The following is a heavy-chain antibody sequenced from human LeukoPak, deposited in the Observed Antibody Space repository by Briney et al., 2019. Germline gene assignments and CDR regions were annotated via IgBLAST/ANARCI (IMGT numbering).Heavy chain of an antibody. D-gene: IGHD1-26*01. J-gene: IGHJ6*02. V-gene: IGHV3-48*01. CDR1: GFTFSSYS. Sequence: GGSLRLSCAASGFTFSSYSMNWVRQAPGKGLEWVSYISSSSSTIYYADSVKGRFTISRDNAKNSLYPQMNSLRAEDTAVYYCARDLVRGSYFLSVTNYYYGMDVWGQGTTVTVSS. CDR2: ISSSSSTI. CDR3: ARDLVRGSYFLSVTNYYYGMDV.